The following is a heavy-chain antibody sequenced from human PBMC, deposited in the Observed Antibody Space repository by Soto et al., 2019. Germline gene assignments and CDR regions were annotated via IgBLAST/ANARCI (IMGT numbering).Heavy chain of an antibody. J-gene: IGHJ6*02. CDR3: EREGLWATMDV. CDR2: ISSTSSYI. D-gene: IGHD5-12*01. CDR1: GFTFSGYS. Sequence: PGGSLRLSCAASGFTFSGYSMNWVRQAPGKGLEWVSSISSTSSYITYADSLKGRFTISRDNAKDSLYLQMNSLRVEDTAVYYCEREGLWATMDVWGQGTTVTVYS. V-gene: IGHV3-21*01.